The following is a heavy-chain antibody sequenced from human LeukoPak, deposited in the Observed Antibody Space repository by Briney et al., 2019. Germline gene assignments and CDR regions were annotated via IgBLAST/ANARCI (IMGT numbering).Heavy chain of an antibody. CDR3: TKESATGSRYSFDY. CDR2: VSSDGGTT. CDR1: GFTFSSHG. D-gene: IGHD2-15*01. J-gene: IGHJ4*02. Sequence: GGSLRLSCAASGFTFSSHGIHWVRQAPGKGLEWVAVVSSDGGTTYYADPVKGRFTISRDNSKNTLYLQMNSLRGEDTAIYYCTKESATGSRYSFDYWGQGTLVTVSS. V-gene: IGHV3-30*18.